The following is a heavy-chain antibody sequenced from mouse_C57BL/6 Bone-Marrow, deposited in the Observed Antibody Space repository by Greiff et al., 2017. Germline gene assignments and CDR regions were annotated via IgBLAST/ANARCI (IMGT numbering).Heavy chain of an antibody. V-gene: IGHV14-1*01. D-gene: IGHD1-1*01. CDR3: TTAAFYGSSPSYFDY. CDR2: IDPEDGAT. Sequence: EVQLQQSGAELVRPGASVTLSCPASGFNIKDYYMHWVKQRPEQGLEWIGRIDPEDGATEYAPKFKGKATMTADTAYNPAYLQLSSLTSEDTAVYYCTTAAFYGSSPSYFDYWGQGTTLTVSS. J-gene: IGHJ2*01. CDR1: GFNIKDYY.